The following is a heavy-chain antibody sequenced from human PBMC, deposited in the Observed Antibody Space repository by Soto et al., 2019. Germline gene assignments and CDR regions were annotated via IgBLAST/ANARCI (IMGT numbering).Heavy chain of an antibody. CDR2: ISYDGSNK. V-gene: IGHV3-30-3*01. CDR1: GFTFSSYA. D-gene: IGHD3-10*01. CDR3: ARGRLVWFGELYSASSIYYYGMDV. J-gene: IGHJ6*02. Sequence: GSLRLSCAASGFTFSSYAMHWVRQAPGKGLEWVAVISYDGSNKYYADSVKGRFTISRDNSKNTLYLQMNSLRAEDTAVYYCARGRLVWFGELYSASSIYYYGMDVWGQGTTVTVSS.